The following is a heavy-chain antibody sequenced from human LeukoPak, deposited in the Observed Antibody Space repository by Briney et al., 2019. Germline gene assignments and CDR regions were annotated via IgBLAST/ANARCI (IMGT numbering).Heavy chain of an antibody. CDR2: ISGSGGST. J-gene: IGHJ4*02. CDR3: AKDCDPNYYDSSGYYPRYYFDY. Sequence: PGGSLRLSCAASGFTFSSYSMNWVRQAPGKGLEWVSAISGSGGSTYYADSVKGRFTISRDNSKNTLYLQMNSLRAEDTAVYYCAKDCDPNYYDSSGYYPRYYFDYWGQGTLVTVSS. CDR1: GFTFSSYS. D-gene: IGHD3-22*01. V-gene: IGHV3-23*01.